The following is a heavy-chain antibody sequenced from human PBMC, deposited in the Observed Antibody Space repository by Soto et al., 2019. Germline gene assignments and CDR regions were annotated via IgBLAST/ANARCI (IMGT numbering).Heavy chain of an antibody. V-gene: IGHV3-15*07. Sequence: GGSLRLSCAASGFSFSSAWMDWVRQAPGKGLEWVGRIKSKGGGETTEYAAPVKDRFTISRDDSKNTVFLQMNSLKGEDSAVYFCAANKGVQNPYNNIWYSVVFDSWGQGTLVTVYS. CDR3: AANKGVQNPYNNIWYSVVFDS. J-gene: IGHJ4*02. D-gene: IGHD6-13*01. CDR1: GFSFSSAW. CDR2: IKSKGGGETT.